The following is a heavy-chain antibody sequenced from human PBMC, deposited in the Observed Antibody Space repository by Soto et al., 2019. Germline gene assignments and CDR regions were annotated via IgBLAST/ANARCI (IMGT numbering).Heavy chain of an antibody. J-gene: IGHJ6*02. CDR3: ARDNSGLIWFGHYGMAV. Sequence: QVQLQQWGAGLLKPSETLSLTCVVYGGSFSDYYWSWIRQPPGKGLEWIGEINHSGSTNYNPSLKRRVTISVDTSKNQFSLKLRSVTAADTAVYYCARDNSGLIWFGHYGMAVWGQGTTVTVSS. CDR2: INHSGST. D-gene: IGHD3-10*01. CDR1: GGSFSDYY. V-gene: IGHV4-34*01.